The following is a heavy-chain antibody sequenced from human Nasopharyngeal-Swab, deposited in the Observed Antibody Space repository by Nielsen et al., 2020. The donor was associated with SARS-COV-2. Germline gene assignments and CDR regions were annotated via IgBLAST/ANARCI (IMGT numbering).Heavy chain of an antibody. CDR1: GFTFSDYY. D-gene: IGHD5-18*01. CDR2: ISSSGSTI. V-gene: IGHV3-11*04. Sequence: GESLKISCAASGFTFSDYYMSWIRQAPGKGLEWVSYISSSGSTIYYADSVKGRFTISRDNAKNSLYLQMNSLRAEDTAVYYCARDRGAAMAGRGWIGGVYYYGMDVWGQGTTVTVSS. J-gene: IGHJ6*02. CDR3: ARDRGAAMAGRGWIGGVYYYGMDV.